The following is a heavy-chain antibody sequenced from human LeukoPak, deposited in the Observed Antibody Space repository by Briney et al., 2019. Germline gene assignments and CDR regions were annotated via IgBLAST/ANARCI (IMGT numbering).Heavy chain of an antibody. D-gene: IGHD3-16*01. CDR3: ARDGRLAKVEGEDYYYDGMDV. V-gene: IGHV3-48*04. J-gene: IGHJ6*02. CDR2: ISPTGHTI. Sequence: GGSLRLSCAASGFTFSSHWMSWVRQAPGKGLEWISYISPTGHTIYYADSVKGRFTISRDNTKNSLYLQMNRLRAEDTALYYCARDGRLAKVEGEDYYYDGMDVWGQGTTVIVSS. CDR1: GFTFSSHW.